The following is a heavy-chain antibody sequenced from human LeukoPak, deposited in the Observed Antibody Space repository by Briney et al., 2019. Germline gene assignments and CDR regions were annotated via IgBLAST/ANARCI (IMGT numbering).Heavy chain of an antibody. CDR1: GFTFSSYS. J-gene: IGHJ4*02. CDR3: ATNYNY. V-gene: IGHV3-43*01. Sequence: PGGSLRLSCAASGFTFSSYSMSWVRQAPGKGLEWVAFINWNGDNSHYADSVKGRFTISRDNSKNSLFLQMSGLRIEDTALYYCATNYNYWGRGTLVTVSS. CDR2: INWNGDNS.